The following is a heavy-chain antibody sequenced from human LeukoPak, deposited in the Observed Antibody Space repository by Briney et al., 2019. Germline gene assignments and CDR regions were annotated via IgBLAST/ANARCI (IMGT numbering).Heavy chain of an antibody. J-gene: IGHJ4*02. D-gene: IGHD6-19*01. CDR2: IYPGDSDT. CDR1: GYSFTSSW. Sequence: GESLKISCKGSGYSFTSSWIGWVRQMPGKGLEWMGIIYPGDSDTRYSPSFQGQVTISADKSITIAYLQWSSLKASDTAMYFCARTHIAVAGKAFDYWGQGTLVTVSS. V-gene: IGHV5-51*01. CDR3: ARTHIAVAGKAFDY.